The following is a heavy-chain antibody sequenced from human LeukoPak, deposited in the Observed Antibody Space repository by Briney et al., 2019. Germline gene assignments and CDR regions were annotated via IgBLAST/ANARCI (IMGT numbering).Heavy chain of an antibody. CDR2: ISYDGSNK. D-gene: IGHD4-17*01. CDR3: AKEDYGDYRGFDY. J-gene: IGHJ4*02. Sequence: GGSLRLSCAASGFTFSSYGMHWVRQAPGKGLEWVAVISYDGSNKYYADSVKGRFTISRDNSKNTLYLQMNSLRAEDTAVYYCAKEDYGDYRGFDYWGQGTLVTVSS. CDR1: GFTFSSYG. V-gene: IGHV3-30*18.